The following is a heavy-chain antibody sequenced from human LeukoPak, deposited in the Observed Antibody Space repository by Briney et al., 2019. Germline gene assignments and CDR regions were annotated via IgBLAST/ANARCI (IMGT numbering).Heavy chain of an antibody. CDR2: ISNSGDIT. V-gene: IGHV3-23*01. CDR1: GFTFSNYA. J-gene: IGHJ4*02. D-gene: IGHD1-26*01. Sequence: PGGSLRLSCAASGFTFSNYAMSWVRQAPGKGLEWVSAISNSGDITYYADSVKGRFTISRDNSKNTLYLQMNSLRAEDTAVYYCAKDIESDYWGQGTLVTVSS. CDR3: AKDIESDY.